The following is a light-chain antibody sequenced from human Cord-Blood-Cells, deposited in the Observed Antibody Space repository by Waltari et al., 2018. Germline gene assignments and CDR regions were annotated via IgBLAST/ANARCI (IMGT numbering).Light chain of an antibody. Sequence: SYVLTQPPSVSVAPGKTARITCGGNNIGSKSVHWYQQKPGKAPVLVIYYDSDRPSGIPGGFSGSNSGNTATLTISRVEAGDEADYYCQVWDSSSDHAVFGGGTQLTVL. V-gene: IGLV3-21*04. CDR1: NIGSKS. CDR2: YDS. CDR3: QVWDSSSDHAV. J-gene: IGLJ7*01.